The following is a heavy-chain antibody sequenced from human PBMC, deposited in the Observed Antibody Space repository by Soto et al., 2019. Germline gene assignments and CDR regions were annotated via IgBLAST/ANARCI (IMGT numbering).Heavy chain of an antibody. V-gene: IGHV4-59*01. CDR3: ARGDLGIVGSSWDYYGLDV. Sequence: SETLSLTCTVSGGSISSYYWSWIRQPPGKGLEWIGYIYYTGNTNYNPSHKSRVTMSVDTSTKQFSMKLSSVTAADTAVYYFARGDLGIVGSSWDYYGLDVWGQGTTVTVSS. J-gene: IGHJ6*02. CDR1: GGSISSYY. CDR2: IYYTGNT. D-gene: IGHD1-26*01.